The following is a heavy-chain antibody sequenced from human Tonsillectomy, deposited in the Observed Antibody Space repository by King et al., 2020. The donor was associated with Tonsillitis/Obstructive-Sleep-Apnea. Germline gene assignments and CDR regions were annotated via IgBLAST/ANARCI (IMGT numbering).Heavy chain of an antibody. Sequence: VQLVESGGGLAQPGRSLRLSCAASGFTFDDYAMHWVRQAPGKGLEWVSGISWNSGSIGYADSVKGRFTISRDNAKNSLYLQMNSLRAEDTALYYCAKDKDYDFWSGYLFDYWGQGTLVTVSS. J-gene: IGHJ4*02. D-gene: IGHD3-3*01. CDR2: ISWNSGSI. V-gene: IGHV3-9*01. CDR1: GFTFDDYA. CDR3: AKDKDYDFWSGYLFDY.